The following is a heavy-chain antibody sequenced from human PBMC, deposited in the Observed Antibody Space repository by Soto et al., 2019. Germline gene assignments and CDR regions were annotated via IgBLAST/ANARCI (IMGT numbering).Heavy chain of an antibody. CDR2: IWSAGLT. D-gene: IGHD2-15*01. J-gene: IGHJ5*02. CDR3: ARELPPDL. CDR1: VFTVRSKY. Sequence: LSLSCAASVFTVRSKYMNWVRQAPGKGLEWVSIIWSAGLTYYADSVRGRFAISRDISKNILFLQMNNLRAEDSAIYYCARELPPDLWGQGTLVTVSS. V-gene: IGHV3-53*01.